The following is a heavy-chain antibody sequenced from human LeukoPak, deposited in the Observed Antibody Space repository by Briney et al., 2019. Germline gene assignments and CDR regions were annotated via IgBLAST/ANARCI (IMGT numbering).Heavy chain of an antibody. CDR2: IKQDGSEK. Sequence: GGSLRLSCVASGFTFSDYWMSWVRQAPGKGLEWVANIKQDGSEKSYVDSVKGRFTISRDNAKNSLYLQVNSLRAEDTAIYYCTRVGYIDEGIDYWGQGTLVTVSS. V-gene: IGHV3-7*04. CDR1: GFTFSDYW. D-gene: IGHD5-24*01. J-gene: IGHJ4*02. CDR3: TRVGYIDEGIDY.